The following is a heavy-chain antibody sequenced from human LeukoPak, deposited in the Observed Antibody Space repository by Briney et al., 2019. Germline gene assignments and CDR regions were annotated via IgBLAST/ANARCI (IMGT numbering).Heavy chain of an antibody. CDR2: IIPIFGTA. D-gene: IGHD4-11*01. CDR3: AREGGVDYSNLNWFDP. J-gene: IGHJ5*02. CDR1: GGTFSSYA. Sequence: SVKVSCKASGGTFSSYAVSWVRQAPGQGLEWMGGIIPIFGTANYAQKFQGRVTITADEPTSTAYMELSSLRSEDTAVYYCAREGGVDYSNLNWFDPWGQGTLVTVSS. V-gene: IGHV1-69*13.